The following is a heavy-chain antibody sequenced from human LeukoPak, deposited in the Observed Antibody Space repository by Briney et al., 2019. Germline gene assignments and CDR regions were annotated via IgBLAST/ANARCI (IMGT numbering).Heavy chain of an antibody. CDR1: GYRFTNYW. CDR3: ARWAATGIGLDY. Sequence: GESLKISCEASGYRFTNYWIGWVRQMPGKGLEWMAIIYPGDSDTRYSPSFQGQVTISADKSISTAYLQWSSLKASDTAVYYCARWAATGIGLDYWGQGTLVTVSS. D-gene: IGHD6-13*01. J-gene: IGHJ4*02. CDR2: IYPGDSDT. V-gene: IGHV5-51*01.